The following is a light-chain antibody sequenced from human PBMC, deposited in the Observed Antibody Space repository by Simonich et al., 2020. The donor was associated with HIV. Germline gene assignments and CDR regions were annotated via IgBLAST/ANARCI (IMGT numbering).Light chain of an antibody. CDR3: QQSYSTPRT. Sequence: DIQMTQSPSSVSASVGERVTIPCRESQGISSWLAWYQPKPGKAPKLLFYAASSLQSVVPSRFSGSGSGTDFTLIISSLQPEDFATYYCQQSYSTPRTFGQGTKLEI. CDR2: AAS. CDR1: QGISSW. J-gene: IGKJ2*01. V-gene: IGKV1-12*01.